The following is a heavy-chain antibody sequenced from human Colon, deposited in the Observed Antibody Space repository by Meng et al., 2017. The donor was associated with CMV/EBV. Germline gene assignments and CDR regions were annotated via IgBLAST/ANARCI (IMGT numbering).Heavy chain of an antibody. J-gene: IGHJ4*02. V-gene: IGHV3-21*01. Sequence: ETLSLTCAVSGGSISRYYWTWVRQPPGKGLEWVSFISRSSSYMYYLDSVQGRFTISRDNTANSLYLQMNSLRAEDSAVYYCARQTSSSTYDFWGQGTLVTVSS. D-gene: IGHD1-1*01. CDR1: GGSISRYY. CDR2: ISRSSSYM. CDR3: ARQTSSSTYDF.